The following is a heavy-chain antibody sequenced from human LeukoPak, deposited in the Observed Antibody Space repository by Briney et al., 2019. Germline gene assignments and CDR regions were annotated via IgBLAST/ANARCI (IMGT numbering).Heavy chain of an antibody. D-gene: IGHD2-2*01. V-gene: IGHV4-59*01. CDR2: VYYTGNT. CDR1: SGSITNYY. J-gene: IGHJ4*02. Sequence: SETLSLTCTVSSGSITNYYWNWFRQPPGKGLEWIGYVYYTGNTNYKSSLKSRVIMSVDTSKNHFSLKLSSVAAADTAVYYCARSHPGYVYFDFWGQGTVVTVSS. CDR3: ARSHPGYVYFDF.